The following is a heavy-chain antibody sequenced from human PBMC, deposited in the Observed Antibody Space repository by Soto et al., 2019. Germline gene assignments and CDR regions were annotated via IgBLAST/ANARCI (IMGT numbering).Heavy chain of an antibody. V-gene: IGHV3-9*01. Sequence: DVQLVESGGGLVQPGRSLRLSCAASGFIFDDFAMHWVRQAPGKGLEWVSGISWNSGSTDYAASVKGRFIISRDNARISLILKMNGLRPEDRSFCYCEGDTDPSTGTDPFDSWGQGALF. J-gene: IGHJ4*02. CDR3: EGDTDPSTGTDPFDS. CDR1: GFIFDDFA. D-gene: IGHD6-6*01. CDR2: ISWNSGST.